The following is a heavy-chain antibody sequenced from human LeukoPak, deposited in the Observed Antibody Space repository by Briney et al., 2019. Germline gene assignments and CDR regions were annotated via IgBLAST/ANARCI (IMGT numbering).Heavy chain of an antibody. CDR3: ARPRSRGQQLVHFDY. V-gene: IGHV1-8*01. CDR2: MNPNSGNT. J-gene: IGHJ4*02. Sequence: GASVKVSCKASGYTFTSYDINWVRQATGQGLEWMGWMNPNSGNTGYAQKFQGRVTMTRNTSTSTVYMELSSLRAEDTAVYYCARPRSRGQQLVHFDYWGQGTLVTVSS. D-gene: IGHD6-13*01. CDR1: GYTFTSYD.